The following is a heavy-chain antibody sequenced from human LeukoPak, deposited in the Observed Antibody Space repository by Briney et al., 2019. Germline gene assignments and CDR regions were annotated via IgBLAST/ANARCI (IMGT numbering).Heavy chain of an antibody. CDR1: GFTFIFSS. CDR2: IRGSSATI. V-gene: IGHV3-48*01. Sequence: GGSLRLSCAASGFTFIFSSMNWVRQTPGKGLEWISYIRGSSATIYYADSVKGRFTISRDNAKNSLYLQMDDLRAEDTGVYFCARDARSHCGTDACYGPYFDYWGQGSLVTVSS. CDR3: ARDARSHCGTDACYGPYFDY. D-gene: IGHD2-2*01. J-gene: IGHJ4*02.